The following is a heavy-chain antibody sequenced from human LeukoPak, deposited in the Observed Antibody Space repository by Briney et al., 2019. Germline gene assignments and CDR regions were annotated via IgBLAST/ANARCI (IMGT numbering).Heavy chain of an antibody. V-gene: IGHV3-21*01. Sequence: GGSLRLSCAASGFTFSNYTMNWVRQAPGQGLEWVSSISSSSSYIYYADSMQGRFTISRDNAENSLCLQMNSLRAEDTAVYYCVSVPYYYHSCFWGQGTLVTVSS. CDR1: GFTFSNYT. CDR2: ISSSSSYI. D-gene: IGHD3-22*01. J-gene: IGHJ4*02. CDR3: VSVPYYYHSCF.